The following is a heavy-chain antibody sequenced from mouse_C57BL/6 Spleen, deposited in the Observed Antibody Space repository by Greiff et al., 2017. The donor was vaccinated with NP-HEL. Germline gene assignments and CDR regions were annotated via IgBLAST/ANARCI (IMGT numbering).Heavy chain of an antibody. J-gene: IGHJ2*01. CDR1: GYTFTSYW. D-gene: IGHD2-3*01. CDR3: AREDGYYDYFDY. CDR2: IYPSDSET. V-gene: IGHV1-61*01. Sequence: QVQLQQPGAELVRPGSSVKLSCKASGYTFTSYWMDWVKQRPGQGLEWIGNIYPSDSETHYNQKFKDKATLTVDKSSSTAYMQRSSLTSEDSAVYYCAREDGYYDYFDYLGQGTTLTVSS.